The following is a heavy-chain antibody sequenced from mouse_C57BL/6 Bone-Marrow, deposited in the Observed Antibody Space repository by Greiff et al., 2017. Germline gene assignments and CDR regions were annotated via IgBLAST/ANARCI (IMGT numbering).Heavy chain of an antibody. V-gene: IGHV1-69*01. CDR2: ITPSDSYT. CDR3: ARAGYSNYVYYYSMDD. J-gene: IGHJ4*01. D-gene: IGHD2-5*01. Sequence: VQLQQSGAELVMPGASVKLSCKASGYTFTSYWMPWVKQMPGQGLEWIGEITPSDSYTNYTDKLKGQSTLTVDKSSSTAYLHISSLNSEDSAVYYCARAGYSNYVYYYSMDDWGQGTSVTVSS. CDR1: GYTFTSYW.